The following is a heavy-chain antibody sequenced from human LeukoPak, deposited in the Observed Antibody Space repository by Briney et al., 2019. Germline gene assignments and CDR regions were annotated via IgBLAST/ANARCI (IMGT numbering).Heavy chain of an antibody. CDR3: ARDGGNYLLFDH. V-gene: IGHV4-61*02. D-gene: IGHD4/OR15-4a*01. CDR2: IYTSGYP. Sequence: PSETLSLTXTVSGGSISSGLYYWSWIRQPAGKGLEWIGRIYTSGYPNYNPSLKSRVTISIDTSKNQFSLKLSSVTAADTAVYYCARDGGNYLLFDHWGQGTLVTVSS. J-gene: IGHJ4*02. CDR1: GGSISSGLYY.